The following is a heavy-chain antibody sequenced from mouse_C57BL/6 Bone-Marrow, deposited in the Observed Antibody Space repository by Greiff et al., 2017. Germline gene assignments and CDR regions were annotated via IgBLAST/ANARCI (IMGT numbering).Heavy chain of an antibody. CDR1: GYTFTDYE. J-gene: IGHJ2*01. Sequence: VQLQQPGAELVRPGASVTLSCKASGYTFTDYEMHWVKQTPVHGLEWIGAIDPETGGTAYNQKFKGKAILTADKSSSTAYMDLRSLTSEDSAVYYCTPFYYYGSSRFCCWGPSTTLAVST. CDR3: TPFYYYGSSRFCC. CDR2: IDPETGGT. V-gene: IGHV1-15*01. D-gene: IGHD1-1*01.